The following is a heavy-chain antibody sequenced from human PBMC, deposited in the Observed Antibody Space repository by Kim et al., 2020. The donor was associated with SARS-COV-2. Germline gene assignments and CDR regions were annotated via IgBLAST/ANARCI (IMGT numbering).Heavy chain of an antibody. J-gene: IGHJ4*02. V-gene: IGHV4-39*01. Sequence: PTLKRRVNLSVEPAKNQFSLKLSSVTAADTAVYYCARLSQQLVFDYWGQGTLVTVSS. D-gene: IGHD6-13*01. CDR3: ARLSQQLVFDY.